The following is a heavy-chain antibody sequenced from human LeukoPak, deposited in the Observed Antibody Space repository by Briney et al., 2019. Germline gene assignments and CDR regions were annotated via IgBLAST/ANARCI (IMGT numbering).Heavy chain of an antibody. V-gene: IGHV3-7*01. CDR3: ARNAPLDY. CDR2: IKLDGSEK. Sequence: GGSLRLSCAASGFTFTNSWMSWVRQAPGKGLEWLAFIKLDGSEKYYVDSVKGRFTISRDSAKKSLYLEMNILRAEDTAVYYCARNAPLDYWGQGTLVTVSS. D-gene: IGHD2-2*01. CDR1: GFTFTNSW. J-gene: IGHJ4*02.